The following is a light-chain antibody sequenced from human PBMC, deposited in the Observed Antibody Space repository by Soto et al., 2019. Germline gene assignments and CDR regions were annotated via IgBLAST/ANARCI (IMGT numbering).Light chain of an antibody. J-gene: IGLJ2*01. V-gene: IGLV1-40*01. Sequence: QSVLTQPPSVSGAPGQRVTISCTGSSSNIGAGYDVHWYQQLPGTAPKLLLYGNSNLPSGVPDRFSGSKSGTSASLAITGLQAEDESDYYGQSYDRSLYVVFGGGTKLTVL. CDR3: QSYDRSLYVV. CDR2: GNS. CDR1: SSNIGAGYD.